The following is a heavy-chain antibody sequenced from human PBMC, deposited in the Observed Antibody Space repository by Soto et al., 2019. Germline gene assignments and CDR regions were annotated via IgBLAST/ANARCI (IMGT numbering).Heavy chain of an antibody. D-gene: IGHD6-13*01. J-gene: IGHJ4*02. CDR1: GGSISSGGYY. CDR3: ARYIIAAAALYYFDY. CDR2: IYYSGST. V-gene: IGHV4-31*03. Sequence: QVQLQESGPGLVKPSQTLSLTCTVSGGSISSGGYYWSWIRQHPGKGLEWIGYIYYSGSTYYNPSLKSRVTISVDTSKYQFSLKLSSVTAADTAVYYCARYIIAAAALYYFDYWGQGTLVTVSS.